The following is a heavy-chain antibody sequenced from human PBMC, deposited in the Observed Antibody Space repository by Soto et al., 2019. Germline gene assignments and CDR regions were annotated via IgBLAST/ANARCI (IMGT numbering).Heavy chain of an antibody. V-gene: IGHV3-30*18. J-gene: IGHJ4*02. CDR1: GFTFSSYG. Sequence: QVQLVESGGGVVQPGRSLRLSCAASGFTFSSYGMHWVRQAPGKGLEWVAVISYDGSNKYYADSVKGRFTISRDNSKNTLYLQMNSLRAEDTAVYYCAKDGVVIWSGYYFAYWGQGTLVTVSS. CDR2: ISYDGSNK. CDR3: AKDGVVIWSGYYFAY. D-gene: IGHD3-3*01.